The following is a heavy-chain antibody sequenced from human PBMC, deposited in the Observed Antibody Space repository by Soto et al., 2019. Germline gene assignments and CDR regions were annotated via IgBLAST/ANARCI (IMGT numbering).Heavy chain of an antibody. V-gene: IGHV1-18*01. J-gene: IGHJ5*02. Sequence: ASVKVSCKTSGYTFTNYGINWVRQAPGLGLEWMGWISAYNGNTNYAPKLQGRVTMTTDTSSSTAYMELRSLRSDDTVVYYCARDPQQWLVRNWFDPWGQGTLVTVSS. D-gene: IGHD6-19*01. CDR2: ISAYNGNT. CDR3: ARDPQQWLVRNWFDP. CDR1: GYTFTNYG.